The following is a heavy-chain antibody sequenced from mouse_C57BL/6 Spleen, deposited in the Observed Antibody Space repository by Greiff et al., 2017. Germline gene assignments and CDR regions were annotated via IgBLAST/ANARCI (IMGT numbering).Heavy chain of an antibody. D-gene: IGHD1-1*01. Sequence: VQLMESVAELVRPGASVKLSCTASGFTFKNTYMHWVKQRPEQGLEWIGRIGPANGNTKYAPKVPGKATITADTSSNTAYLQLSSLTSEDTAIYDWACYYYGSSHGDYAKDDGGPGTTVT. V-gene: IGHV14-3*01. CDR3: ACYYYGSSHGDYAKDD. CDR1: GFTFKNTY. J-gene: IGHJ4*01. CDR2: IGPANGNT.